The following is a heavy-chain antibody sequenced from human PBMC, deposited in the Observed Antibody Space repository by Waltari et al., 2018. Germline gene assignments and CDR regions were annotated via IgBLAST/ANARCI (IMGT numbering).Heavy chain of an antibody. D-gene: IGHD1-26*01. Sequence: EVQLVESGGGLVKPGGSLRLSCAASGFTFSSYSMNWVRQAPGKWLEWVSSISSSSSYIYYADSVKGRFTISRDNAKNSLYLQMNSLRAEDTAVYYCARELVGATGYYFDYWGQGTLVTVSS. CDR3: ARELVGATGYYFDY. CDR1: GFTFSSYS. CDR2: ISSSSSYI. V-gene: IGHV3-21*01. J-gene: IGHJ4*02.